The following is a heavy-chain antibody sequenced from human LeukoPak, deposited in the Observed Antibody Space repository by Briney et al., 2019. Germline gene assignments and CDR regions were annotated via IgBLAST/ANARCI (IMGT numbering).Heavy chain of an antibody. CDR1: GYSISSGYY. J-gene: IGHJ6*04. CDR3: ATHCSSTSCYENGMDV. V-gene: IGHV4-38-2*01. D-gene: IGHD2-2*01. CDR2: IYHSGST. Sequence: SETLSLTCAVSGYSISSGYYWGWIRPPPGKGLEWIGSIYHSGSTYYNPSLKSRVTISVDTSKNQFSLKLSSVTAADTAVYYCATHCSSTSCYENGMDVWGKGTTVTVSS.